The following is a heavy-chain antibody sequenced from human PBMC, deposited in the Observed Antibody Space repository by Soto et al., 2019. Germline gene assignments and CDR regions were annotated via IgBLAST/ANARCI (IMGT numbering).Heavy chain of an antibody. CDR2: INPLPTSGST. J-gene: IGHJ4*02. D-gene: IGHD6-13*01. CDR1: GYIFTNYY. CDR3: ARDLAAAAY. V-gene: IGHV1-46*01. Sequence: QVQLVQSGAEVKKSGASVKVSCKASGYIFTNYYIHWVRQAPGQGLEWMAIINPLPTSGSTNYAQKLQGRVTVTRDTSTSTVYLELSSLRSDDTAVYYCARDLAAAAYWGQGTLVTVSS.